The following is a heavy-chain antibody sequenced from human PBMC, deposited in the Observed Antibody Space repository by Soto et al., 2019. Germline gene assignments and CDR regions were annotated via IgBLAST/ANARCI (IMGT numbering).Heavy chain of an antibody. Sequence: QVQLQESGPGLVKPSETLSLTCTVSGGSISSYYWSWIRQPPGKGLEWIGYIYYSGSTNYNPSLKSRVTISVDTSKNQFSLKLSSVTAADTAVYYCASWYSSGWFGAFDIWGQGTMVTVSS. CDR3: ASWYSSGWFGAFDI. V-gene: IGHV4-59*01. CDR2: IYYSGST. D-gene: IGHD6-19*01. CDR1: GGSISSYY. J-gene: IGHJ3*02.